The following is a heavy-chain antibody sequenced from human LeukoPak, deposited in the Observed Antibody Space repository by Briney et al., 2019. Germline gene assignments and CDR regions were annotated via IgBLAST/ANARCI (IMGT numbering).Heavy chain of an antibody. CDR3: TFDYGGNTGYFQH. Sequence: GGSLRLSCTASGFTFGDYAMSWVRQAPGKGLEWVGFIRSKAYGGTTEYAASVKGRFTISRDDSNSIAYLQMNSLKTEDTAVYYCTFDYGGNTGYFQHWGQGTLVTVSS. V-gene: IGHV3-49*04. CDR1: GFTFGDYA. D-gene: IGHD4-23*01. CDR2: IRSKAYGGTT. J-gene: IGHJ1*01.